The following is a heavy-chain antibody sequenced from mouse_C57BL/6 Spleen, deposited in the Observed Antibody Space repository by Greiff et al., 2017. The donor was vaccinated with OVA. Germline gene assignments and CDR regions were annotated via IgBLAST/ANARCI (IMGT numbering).Heavy chain of an antibody. CDR1: GYTFTSYW. CDR2: IDPYDSYT. CDR3: AIHYCGSSYYDIDY. V-gene: IGHV1-69*01. Sequence: QVQLQQSGAELVKPGASVKLSCKASGYTFTSYWMHWVKQRPGQSLEWIGEIDPYDSYTNYNQKFKGKSTLTVDKSSSTAYMQLSSLTSEDSAVDYCAIHYCGSSYYDIDYWGEGTTLTVSS. J-gene: IGHJ2*01. D-gene: IGHD1-1*01.